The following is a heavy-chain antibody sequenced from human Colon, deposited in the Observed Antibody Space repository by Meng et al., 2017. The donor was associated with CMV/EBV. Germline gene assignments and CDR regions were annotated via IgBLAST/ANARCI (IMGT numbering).Heavy chain of an antibody. J-gene: IGHJ6*02. D-gene: IGHD1-20*01. Sequence: ASVQVSCKASGYRFRDYSITWVRQAPGQGLEWVGSITAHNGKTEYEKKFQDRVTMTIDTSTSIAYMELRSLIPDDTAVYFCARVFNWNNFFFYAMDVWGQGTTVTVSS. V-gene: IGHV1-18*01. CDR2: ITAHNGKT. CDR3: ARVFNWNNFFFYAMDV. CDR1: GYRFRDYS.